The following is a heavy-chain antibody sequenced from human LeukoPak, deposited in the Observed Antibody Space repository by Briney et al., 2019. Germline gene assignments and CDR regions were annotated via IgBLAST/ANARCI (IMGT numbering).Heavy chain of an antibody. CDR1: GFTFSSYS. D-gene: IGHD1-26*01. V-gene: IGHV3-21*01. J-gene: IGHJ3*02. CDR2: ISSSSSYI. Sequence: GGSLRLSCAASGFTFSSYSMNWVRQAPGKGLEWVSSISSSSSYIYYADSVKGRFTISRGNAKNSLYLQMNSLRAEDTAVYYCARALPSPLYSGSYADAFDIWGQGTMVTVSS. CDR3: ARALPSPLYSGSYADAFDI.